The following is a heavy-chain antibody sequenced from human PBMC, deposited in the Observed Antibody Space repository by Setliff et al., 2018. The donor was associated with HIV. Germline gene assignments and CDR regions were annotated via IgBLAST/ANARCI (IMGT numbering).Heavy chain of an antibody. V-gene: IGHV1-69*05. Sequence: ASVKVSCKASGDTFNNCAVTWVQQAPGQGLEWMGGSIPLFGTTNYAQKFQGRVTMTTDELMTTAYLELSSLRSEDTAVYYCASGSGYCKNGVCYIGVHRTPDKYYFDSWGQGALVTVSS. J-gene: IGHJ4*02. CDR2: SIPLFGTT. D-gene: IGHD2-8*01. CDR1: GDTFNNCA. CDR3: ASGSGYCKNGVCYIGVHRTPDKYYFDS.